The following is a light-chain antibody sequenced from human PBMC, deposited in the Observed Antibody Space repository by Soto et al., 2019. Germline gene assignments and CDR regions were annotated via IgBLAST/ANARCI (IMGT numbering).Light chain of an antibody. CDR2: DAS. CDR3: QQRSNWPMYT. Sequence: EIVLTQSPATLSLSPGERATLSCRASQSVSSYLAWYQQKPGQAPRLLIYDASNRATGIPARFSGSGSGTDFTLTSSSREPEDFAVYYCQQRSNWPMYTFGQETKLEIK. V-gene: IGKV3-11*01. J-gene: IGKJ2*01. CDR1: QSVSSY.